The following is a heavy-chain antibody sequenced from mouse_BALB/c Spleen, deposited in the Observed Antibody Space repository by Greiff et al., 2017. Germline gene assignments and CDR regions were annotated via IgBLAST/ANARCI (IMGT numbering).Heavy chain of an antibody. CDR1: GFTFSSYG. CDR2: ISSGGSYT. Sequence: EVQLVESGGDLVKPGGSLKLSCAASGFTFSSYGMSWVRQTPDKRLEWVATISSGGSYTYYPDSVKGRFTISRDNAKNTLYLQMSSLKSEDTAMYYCARRGSYVRAYWYFDVWGAGTTVTVSS. CDR3: ARRGSYVRAYWYFDV. V-gene: IGHV5-6*01. D-gene: IGHD3-3*01. J-gene: IGHJ1*01.